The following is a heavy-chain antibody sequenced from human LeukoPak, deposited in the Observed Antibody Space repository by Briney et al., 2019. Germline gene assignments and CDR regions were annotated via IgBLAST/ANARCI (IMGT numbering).Heavy chain of an antibody. CDR3: ARDGWNDWNHMDV. CDR1: GVSISSDNYY. Sequence: SETLSLTCVVSGVSISSDNYYWGWIRQPPGKGLEWIGSIYYSGNTYYNPSLKSRVTMSVDTSKNQFSLKLSSVTAADTAVYYCARDGWNDWNHMDVWGKGTTVTVSS. V-gene: IGHV4-39*07. J-gene: IGHJ6*03. CDR2: IYYSGNT. D-gene: IGHD1-1*01.